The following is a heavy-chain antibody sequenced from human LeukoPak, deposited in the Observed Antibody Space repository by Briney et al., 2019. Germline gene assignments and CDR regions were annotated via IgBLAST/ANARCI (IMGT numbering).Heavy chain of an antibody. D-gene: IGHD1-7*01. J-gene: IGHJ3*02. Sequence: GGSLRLSCAASTFTLSTYYMGWVRQAPGKGREWVANIKQEENEKYYVDSVKGRFTISRDNAKNSLYLQMNSLRAENTAIYYCSRWNFAFDIWGQGTMVTVSS. V-gene: IGHV3-7*01. CDR1: TFTLSTYY. CDR3: SRWNFAFDI. CDR2: IKQEENEK.